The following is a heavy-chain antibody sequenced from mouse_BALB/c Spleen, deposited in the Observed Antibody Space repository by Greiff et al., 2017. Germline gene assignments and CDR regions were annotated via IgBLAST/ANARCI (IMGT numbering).Heavy chain of an antibody. V-gene: IGHV14-4*02. Sequence: EVHLVESGAELVRSGASVKLSCTASGFNIKDYYMHWVKQRPEQGLEWIGWIDPENGDTEYAPKFQGKATMTADTPSNTAYLQLSSLPSEDTAVYYWNPTMNATDYWGQGTTLTVSS. CDR1: GFNIKDYY. CDR2: IDPENGDT. CDR3: NPTMNATDY. D-gene: IGHD2-4*01. J-gene: IGHJ2*01.